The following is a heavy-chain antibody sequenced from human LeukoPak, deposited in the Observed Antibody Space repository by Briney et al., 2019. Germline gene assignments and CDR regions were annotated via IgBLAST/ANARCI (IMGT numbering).Heavy chain of an antibody. J-gene: IGHJ4*02. CDR1: GGSISSSSYY. D-gene: IGHD3-16*02. CDR3: ARRVIFGYQFFNY. V-gene: IGHV4-39*01. CDR2: IYYSGST. Sequence: PSETLSLTCTVSGGSISSSSYYWGWVRQPPGTGREWVGSIYYSGSTYYNPSRKSRVTISVDTSKNQFSLKLSSVTAADTAVYYCARRVIFGYQFFNYWGQGTLVTVSS.